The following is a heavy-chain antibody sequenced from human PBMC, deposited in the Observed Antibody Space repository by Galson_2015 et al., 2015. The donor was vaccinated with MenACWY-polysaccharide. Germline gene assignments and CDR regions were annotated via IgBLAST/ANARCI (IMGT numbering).Heavy chain of an antibody. CDR1: GFTFSSYW. Sequence: SLRLSCAASGFTFSSYWMSWVRQAPGKGLEWVANIKQDGSEEYYVDSVKGRFTISRDNAKNSLYLQMNSLRAEDTAVYYCARDGGIWAAAGTFFQHWGQGTLVTVSS. CDR3: ARDGGIWAAAGTFFQH. J-gene: IGHJ1*01. CDR2: IKQDGSEE. D-gene: IGHD6-13*01. V-gene: IGHV3-7*01.